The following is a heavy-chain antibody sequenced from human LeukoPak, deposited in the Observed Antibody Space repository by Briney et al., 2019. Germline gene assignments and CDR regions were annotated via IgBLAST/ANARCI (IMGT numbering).Heavy chain of an antibody. V-gene: IGHV4-34*01. CDR1: GGSFSGYY. J-gene: IGHJ4*02. Sequence: SETLSLTCAVYGGSFSGYYWSWIRQPPGKGLEWIGEINHSGSTNYNPSLKSRVTISVDTSKNQFSLTLSSVTAADTAVYYCARQVTDYWGQGTLVTVSS. D-gene: IGHD4-11*01. CDR3: ARQVTDY. CDR2: INHSGST.